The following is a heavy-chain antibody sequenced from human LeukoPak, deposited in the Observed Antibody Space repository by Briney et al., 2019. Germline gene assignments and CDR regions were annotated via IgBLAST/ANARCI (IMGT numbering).Heavy chain of an antibody. Sequence: SETLSLTCTVSGGSISSHYWSWIRQPPGKGLEWIGYIYYSGSTNYNPSLKSRVTISVDTSKNQFSLKLSSATAADTAVYYCARVEDDFWSGYLMDVWGKGTTVTVSS. CDR1: GGSISSHY. D-gene: IGHD3-3*01. V-gene: IGHV4-59*11. CDR2: IYYSGST. CDR3: ARVEDDFWSGYLMDV. J-gene: IGHJ6*04.